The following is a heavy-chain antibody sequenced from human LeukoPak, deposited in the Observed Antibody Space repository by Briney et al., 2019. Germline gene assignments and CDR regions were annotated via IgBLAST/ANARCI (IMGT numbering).Heavy chain of an antibody. CDR3: ASTSGWYSLNYFDY. CDR2: IYYSGST. Sequence: SETLSLTCTVSGGSISSYYWSWIRQPPGKGLEWIGYIYYSGSTNYNPSLKSRVTISVDTSKNQFSLKLSSVTAADTAVYYCASTSGWYSLNYFDYWGQGTLVTVSS. J-gene: IGHJ4*02. CDR1: GGSISSYY. D-gene: IGHD6-19*01. V-gene: IGHV4-59*01.